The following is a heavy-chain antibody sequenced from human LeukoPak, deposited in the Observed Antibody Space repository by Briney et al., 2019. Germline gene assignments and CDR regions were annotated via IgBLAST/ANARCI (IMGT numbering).Heavy chain of an antibody. J-gene: IGHJ6*02. V-gene: IGHV3-53*01. D-gene: IGHD1-20*01. CDR2: MYSFGNT. CDR3: ARGKPVTGTPDYYSYGMDV. Sequence: PGGSLRLSCAVSEFTVSSTYMSWVRQAPGKGLEWVSLMYSFGNTYYSDSVMGRFTISRDNSKNTLYLQMNSLRAEDTALYYCARGKPVTGTPDYYSYGMDVWGQGTMVTVSS. CDR1: EFTVSSTY.